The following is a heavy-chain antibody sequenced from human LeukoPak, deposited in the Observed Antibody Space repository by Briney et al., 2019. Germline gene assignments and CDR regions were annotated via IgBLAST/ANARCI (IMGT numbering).Heavy chain of an antibody. CDR1: DGSISSYY. D-gene: IGHD6-13*01. CDR3: ARVTGYMTEDFFDY. V-gene: IGHV4-59*01. CDR2: IYYSGST. Sequence: ASETLSLTCTVSDGSISSYYWSWIRQPPGKGLEWIGYIYYSGSTNYNPSLKSRVTISVDTSRNQFSLRLSSVTAADTAVYYCARVTGYMTEDFFDYWGQGTLVTVSS. J-gene: IGHJ4*02.